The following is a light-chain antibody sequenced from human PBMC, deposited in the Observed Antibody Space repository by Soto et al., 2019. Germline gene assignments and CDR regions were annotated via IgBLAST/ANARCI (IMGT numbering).Light chain of an antibody. CDR1: SSDFGGYNY. CDR2: EVD. J-gene: IGLJ3*02. V-gene: IGLV2-8*01. CDR3: GSYGGSNNLRV. Sequence: QSVLTQPPSSYGSPGQSVTISCTATSSDFGGYNYVSWYQKHPGKAPKLLIYEVDKRPSGVPDRFSGSKSGDTASLTVSGLQAEDEAEYYGGSYGGSNNLRVFGGGTKVTVL.